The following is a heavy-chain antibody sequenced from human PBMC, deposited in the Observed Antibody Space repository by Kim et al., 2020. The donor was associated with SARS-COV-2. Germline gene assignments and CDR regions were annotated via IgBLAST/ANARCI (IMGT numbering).Heavy chain of an antibody. V-gene: IGHV1-3*01. J-gene: IGHJ3*02. D-gene: IGHD1-26*01. CDR3: ASLSGLVGAHDAFDI. Sequence: QKFQGRVTITRDPSASTAYMELSSLRSEDTAVYYCASLSGLVGAHDAFDIWGQGTMVTVSS.